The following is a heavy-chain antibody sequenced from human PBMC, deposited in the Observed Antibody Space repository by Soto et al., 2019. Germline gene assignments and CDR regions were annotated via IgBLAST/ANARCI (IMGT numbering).Heavy chain of an antibody. CDR1: GGTFSSYA. Sequence: GASVKVSCKASGGTFSSYAISWVRQAPGQGLGWMGIINPSGGSTSYAQKFQGRVTMTRDTSTSTVYMELSSLRSEDTAVYYCARKVVYDFWSGQNYYGMDVWGQGTTVTVSS. CDR2: INPSGGST. J-gene: IGHJ6*02. CDR3: ARKVVYDFWSGQNYYGMDV. D-gene: IGHD3-3*01. V-gene: IGHV1-46*01.